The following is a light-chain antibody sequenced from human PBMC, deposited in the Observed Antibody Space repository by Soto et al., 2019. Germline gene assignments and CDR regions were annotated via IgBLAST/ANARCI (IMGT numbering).Light chain of an antibody. J-gene: IGKJ1*01. CDR3: QQYGSSPT. CDR1: QSVSSSY. V-gene: IGKV3-20*01. Sequence: EIVLTQSPGTLSLSPGERATLSCRSSQSVSSSYLAWYQQKPGQAPRLLIYDVSSRATGIPDRFSGSGSGKVFTLTIRRMEIEDFAVYYCQQYGSSPTFGQGTKVEIK. CDR2: DVS.